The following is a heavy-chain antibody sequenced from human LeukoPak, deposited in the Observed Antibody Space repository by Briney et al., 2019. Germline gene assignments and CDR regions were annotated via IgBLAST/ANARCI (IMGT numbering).Heavy chain of an antibody. CDR3: AKYTSGTSYRGLDQ. CDR2: IIGSAVNT. V-gene: IGHV3-23*01. Sequence: PGGSLRLSCGASGLTVSSYGMSWVRQAPGKGLEWVSTIIGSAVNTYYADSVKGRFTISRDDSKNTVYLKMNSLRAEDTAVYSCAKYTSGTSYRGLDQWSQGTLVTVSS. CDR1: GLTVSSYG. J-gene: IGHJ4*02. D-gene: IGHD3-10*01.